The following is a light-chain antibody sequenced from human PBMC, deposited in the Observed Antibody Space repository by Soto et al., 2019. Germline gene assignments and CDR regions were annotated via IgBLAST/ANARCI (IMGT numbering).Light chain of an antibody. CDR1: QTVGNS. CDR3: QQYKNWYT. J-gene: IGKJ2*01. V-gene: IGKV3-15*01. CDR2: GAS. Sequence: EIVMTQSPVTLSVSPGERATLSCRASQTVGNSLAWYQQKAGQAPRLLFHGASTRATGIPARFSGSGSGTEFTLTISSLQSVDSAVYYCQQYKNWYTFGQGTKLEIK.